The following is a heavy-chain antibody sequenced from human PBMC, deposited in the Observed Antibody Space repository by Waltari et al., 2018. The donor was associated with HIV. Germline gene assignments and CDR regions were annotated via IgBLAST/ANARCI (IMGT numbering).Heavy chain of an antibody. Sequence: QVQLQQWGAGLLKPSETLSLTCAVYGGSFSDYFWSWIRQPPGKGLEWIGEIYHSGSTNYSPSLKSRVTISVDTSKNQFSLNLSSVTAADTAVYYCARGLVVLTQRGAYSSRWFDAFDFWGQGTMVTVSS. CDR2: IYHSGST. CDR3: ARGLVVLTQRGAYSSRWFDAFDF. D-gene: IGHD6-13*01. CDR1: GGSFSDYF. V-gene: IGHV4-34*01. J-gene: IGHJ3*01.